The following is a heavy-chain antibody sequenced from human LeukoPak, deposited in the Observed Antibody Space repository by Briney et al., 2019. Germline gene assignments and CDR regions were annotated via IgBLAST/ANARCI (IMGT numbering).Heavy chain of an antibody. D-gene: IGHD2-2*01. CDR1: GGTFSSYA. CDR2: IIPIFGTA. J-gene: IGHJ4*02. Sequence: ASVKVSCKASGGTFSSYAISWVRQAPGQGLEWMGGIIPIFGTANYAQKFQGRVTITTDESTSTAYMELSSLRSEDTAVYYCAGRQLSYCSSTSCHFDYWGQGTLVTVSS. V-gene: IGHV1-69*05. CDR3: AGRQLSYCSSTSCHFDY.